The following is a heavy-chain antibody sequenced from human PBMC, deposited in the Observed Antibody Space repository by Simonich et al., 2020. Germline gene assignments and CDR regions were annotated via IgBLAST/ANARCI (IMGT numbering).Heavy chain of an antibody. V-gene: IGHV3-48*03. CDR1: GFTFSSYE. D-gene: IGHD6-6*01. Sequence: EVQLVESGGGLVQPGGSLRLSCAASGFTFSSYELNWVRQAPGQGLEWVSYISSSGRTIYYADSVKGRFTISRDNAKNSLYLQMNILRAEDTAVYYCARDFRLQLVEIGTYYYYGMDVWGQGTTVTVSS. CDR3: ARDFRLQLVEIGTYYYYGMDV. J-gene: IGHJ6*02. CDR2: ISSSGRTI.